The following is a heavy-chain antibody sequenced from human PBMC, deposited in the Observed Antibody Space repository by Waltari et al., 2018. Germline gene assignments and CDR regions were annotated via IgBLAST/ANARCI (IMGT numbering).Heavy chain of an antibody. CDR3: AGYYGSGSYYNEQH. D-gene: IGHD3-10*01. V-gene: IGHV4-38-2*02. Sequence: QVQLQESGPGLVKPSETLSLTCTVSGYSISSGYYWGWIRQPPGKGLEWIGSIYHSGRTYYNPSLKSRVTISVDTSKNQFSLKLSSVTAADTAVYYCAGYYGSGSYYNEQHWGQGTLVTVSS. CDR1: GYSISSGYY. J-gene: IGHJ1*01. CDR2: IYHSGRT.